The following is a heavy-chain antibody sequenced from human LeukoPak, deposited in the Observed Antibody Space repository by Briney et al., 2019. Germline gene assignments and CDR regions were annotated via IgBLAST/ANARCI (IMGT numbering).Heavy chain of an antibody. Sequence: SETLSLTCTVSGGSGSSKSWSWVRQPPGKGLEWIGDIYSTGSINYNPSFESRVTISVDATKNQFSLKLSSVTAADTAVYYCARENSFNWFDRWGQGTLVTVSS. CDR1: GGSGSSKS. V-gene: IGHV4-59*08. J-gene: IGHJ5*02. D-gene: IGHD2-15*01. CDR2: IYSTGSI. CDR3: ARENSFNWFDR.